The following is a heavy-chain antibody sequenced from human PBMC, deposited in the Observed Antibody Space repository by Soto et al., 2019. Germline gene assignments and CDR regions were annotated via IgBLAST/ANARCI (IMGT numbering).Heavy chain of an antibody. J-gene: IGHJ6*02. Sequence: GGSLRLSCAASGFTFSSYAMSWVRQAPGKGLEWVSAISGSGGSTYYADSVKGRFTISRDNSKNTLYLQMNSLRAEDTAVYYCAKKNYGDYYYYYYGMDVWGQGTTVTVSS. CDR3: AKKNYGDYYYYYYGMDV. CDR2: ISGSGGST. CDR1: GFTFSSYA. D-gene: IGHD4-17*01. V-gene: IGHV3-23*01.